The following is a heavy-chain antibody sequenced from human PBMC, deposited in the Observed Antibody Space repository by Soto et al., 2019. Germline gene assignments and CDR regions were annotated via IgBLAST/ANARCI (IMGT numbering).Heavy chain of an antibody. D-gene: IGHD2-8*01. CDR1: GYTFTTYD. V-gene: IGHV1-18*01. J-gene: IGHJ6*02. CDR3: AGDPYHVLMVNAPNLYGMDV. Sequence: ASVKVSCKASGYTFTTYDISWVRQAPGQGLEWMGRISTYNGNTNYPQSLQGRLTMTTDTSTTTAYMELRSLRSDDTAVYYCAGDPYHVLMVNAPNLYGMDVWGQ. CDR2: ISTYNGNT.